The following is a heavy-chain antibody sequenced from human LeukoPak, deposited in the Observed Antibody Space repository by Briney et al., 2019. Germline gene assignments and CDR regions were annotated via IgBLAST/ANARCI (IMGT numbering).Heavy chain of an antibody. Sequence: SETLSLTCTVSGGSISSSSYYWGWIRQPPGKGLEWIGSIYYSGSTYYSPSLKSRVTISVDTSKNQFSLKLSSVSAADTAVYYCASLGYYYYYMDVWGKGTTVTVSS. CDR2: IYYSGST. CDR3: ASLGYYYYYMDV. CDR1: GGSISSSSYY. V-gene: IGHV4-39*01. J-gene: IGHJ6*03.